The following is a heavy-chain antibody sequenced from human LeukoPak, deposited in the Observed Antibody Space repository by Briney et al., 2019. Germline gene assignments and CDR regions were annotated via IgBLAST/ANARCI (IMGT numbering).Heavy chain of an antibody. CDR2: ISSNGGST. CDR1: GFTFSSYA. Sequence: PGGSLRLSCSASGFTFSSYAMHWVRQAPGKGLEYVSAISSNGGSTYYADSVKGRFTISRDNSKNTLYLQMNSLRAEDTAVYYCARGRYSSRSGGYYFDIWGQGTLVTVSS. V-gene: IGHV3-64*04. J-gene: IGHJ4*02. D-gene: IGHD2-2*01. CDR3: ARGRYSSRSGGYYFDI.